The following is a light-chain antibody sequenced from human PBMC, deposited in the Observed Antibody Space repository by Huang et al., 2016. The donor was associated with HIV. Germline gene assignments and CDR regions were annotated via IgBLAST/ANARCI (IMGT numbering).Light chain of an antibody. CDR2: EAS. CDR1: QSISTF. CDR3: QQRSNWPPLT. J-gene: IGKJ4*01. V-gene: IGKV3-11*01. Sequence: EIVLTQSPATLSLSPGDRATLSCRASQSISTFLAWYQHKPGQAPRLLIYEASTRAAGIPPRFSGSWSGTDFTLTISSLEPEDFAIYYCQQRSNWPPLTFGGGTKVEIK.